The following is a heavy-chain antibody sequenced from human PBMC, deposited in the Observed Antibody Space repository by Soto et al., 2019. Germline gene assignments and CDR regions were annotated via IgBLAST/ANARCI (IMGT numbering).Heavy chain of an antibody. V-gene: IGHV4-31*03. J-gene: IGHJ5*02. CDR1: GGSISSGGYY. Sequence: QVQLQESGPGLVKPSQTLSLTCTVSGGSISSGGYYWSWIRQHPGKGLEWIGYIYYSGSTYYNPSLQSRVAISVDTSKNQFSLKLSSVTAADTAVYYCAREDYGDPDNWFDPWGQGTLVTVSS. CDR2: IYYSGST. D-gene: IGHD4-17*01. CDR3: AREDYGDPDNWFDP.